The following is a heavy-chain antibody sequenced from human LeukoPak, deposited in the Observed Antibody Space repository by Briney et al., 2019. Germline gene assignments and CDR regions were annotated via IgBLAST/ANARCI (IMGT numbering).Heavy chain of an antibody. CDR2: ISGTGGTI. Sequence: GGSLRLSCAASGFTFSSYAMSWVRQAPGKGLEWVSGISGTGGTIHYADSVKGRFTISRDNSKNTLYLQMNSLRAEDTAVYYCARDLGYCSGGSCYSEIAFDIWGQGTMVTVSS. CDR1: GFTFSSYA. D-gene: IGHD2-15*01. CDR3: ARDLGYCSGGSCYSEIAFDI. V-gene: IGHV3-23*01. J-gene: IGHJ3*02.